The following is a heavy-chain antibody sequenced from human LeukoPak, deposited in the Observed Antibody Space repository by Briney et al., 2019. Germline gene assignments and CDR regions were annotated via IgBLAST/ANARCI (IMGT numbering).Heavy chain of an antibody. CDR2: ISDSGGST. CDR3: AKDLHSSSWYNYFQH. D-gene: IGHD6-13*01. Sequence: GSLRLSCAASGFTFSSYAMSWVRQAPGKGLEWVSAISDSGGSTYYADSVTGRFTISRDNSKNTLYLQMNSLRTEDTAVYYCAKDLHSSSWYNYFQHWGQGTLVTVSS. J-gene: IGHJ1*01. V-gene: IGHV3-23*01. CDR1: GFTFSSYA.